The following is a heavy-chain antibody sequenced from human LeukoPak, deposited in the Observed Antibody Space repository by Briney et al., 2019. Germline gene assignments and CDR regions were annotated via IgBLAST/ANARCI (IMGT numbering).Heavy chain of an antibody. V-gene: IGHV4-34*01. CDR2: IYHSGST. Sequence: SETLSLTCAVYAGSFSNYYWSWIRQPPGKGLGWIGEIYHSGSTNYNPPLKSRVTISVDTSKNQFSLKLSSVTAADTAMYYCARGSFDYGDYQIFDYWGQGTLVTVSS. CDR3: ARGSFDYGDYQIFDY. J-gene: IGHJ4*02. D-gene: IGHD4-17*01. CDR1: AGSFSNYY.